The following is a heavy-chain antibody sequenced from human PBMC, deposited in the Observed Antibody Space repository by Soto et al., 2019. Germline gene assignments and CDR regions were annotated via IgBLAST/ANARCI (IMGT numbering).Heavy chain of an antibody. CDR1: GVTVSSNY. V-gene: IGHV3-66*04. CDR2: IYSGGST. Sequence: EVQLVESGGGLVQPGGSLRLSCAASGVTVSSNYRSWVRQAPGKGLEWVSVIYSGGSTYYADSVKGRFTISRDNSKNTLYRQMNSLRAEDTAVDYCARHGYNYGGGYFDYWGQGTLVTVSS. D-gene: IGHD5-18*01. CDR3: ARHGYNYGGGYFDY. J-gene: IGHJ4*02.